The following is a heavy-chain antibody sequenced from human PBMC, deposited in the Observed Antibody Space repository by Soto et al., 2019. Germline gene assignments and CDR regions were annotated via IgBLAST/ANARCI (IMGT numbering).Heavy chain of an antibody. CDR1: GGTFSSYA. Sequence: RASVKVSCKASGGTFSSYAISWVRQAPGQGLEWMGGIIPIFGTANYAQKFQGRVTITADESTSTAYMELSSLRSEDTAVYYCARDLDPHCSGGSCFGYYGMDVWGQGTTVTVSS. CDR2: IIPIFGTA. D-gene: IGHD2-15*01. J-gene: IGHJ6*02. V-gene: IGHV1-69*13. CDR3: ARDLDPHCSGGSCFGYYGMDV.